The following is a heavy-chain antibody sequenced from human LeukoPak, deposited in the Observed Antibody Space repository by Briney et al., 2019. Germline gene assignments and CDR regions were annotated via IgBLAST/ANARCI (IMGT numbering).Heavy chain of an antibody. CDR1: GGTFSSYT. J-gene: IGHJ4*02. V-gene: IGHV1-69*13. D-gene: IGHD2-21*02. CDR2: IIPIFGTP. CDR3: ARAYMTATRHFDS. Sequence: GXSVKVXXKASGGTFSSYTISWVRQAPGQGLEWMGGIIPIFGTPHYAQKFQDRVTITADASTSTAYMELSSLRSEDTAVYYCARAYMTATRHFDSWGQGTLVTVSS.